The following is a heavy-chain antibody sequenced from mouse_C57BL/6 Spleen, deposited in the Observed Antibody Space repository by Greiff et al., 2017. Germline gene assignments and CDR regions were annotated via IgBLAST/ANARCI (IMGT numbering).Heavy chain of an antibody. V-gene: IGHV3-8*01. Sequence: DVKLQESGPGLAKPSQTLSLTCSVTGYSITSDYWNWIRTFPGNKLEYMGYISYSGSTYYNPSLKSRISITRDTSKNQYYLQLNSVTTEDTATYYCARLRTNWYFDVWGTGTTVTVSS. CDR1: GYSITSDY. CDR2: ISYSGST. J-gene: IGHJ1*03. D-gene: IGHD2-14*01. CDR3: ARLRTNWYFDV.